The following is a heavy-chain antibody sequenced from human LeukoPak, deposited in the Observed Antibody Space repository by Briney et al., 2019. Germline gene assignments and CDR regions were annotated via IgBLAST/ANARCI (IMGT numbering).Heavy chain of an antibody. CDR3: ARTTSFTASGYDY. J-gene: IGHJ4*02. D-gene: IGHD6-25*01. CDR1: GHTFTTYH. Sequence: GASVKVSCRAAGHTFTTYHTNWVRQATGQGLEWMGWMNPNSGDRGYAQKFQGRVTITTDTSIRTAYMELSSLRSEDTAVYFCARTTSFTASGYDYWGQGTLVTVSS. V-gene: IGHV1-8*03. CDR2: MNPNSGDR.